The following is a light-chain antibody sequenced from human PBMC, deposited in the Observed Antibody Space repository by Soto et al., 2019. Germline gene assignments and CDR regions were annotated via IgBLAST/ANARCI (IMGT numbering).Light chain of an antibody. CDR1: SSDVGGYDF. Sequence: QSALTQPRSVSGSPGQSVTISCTGTSSDVGGYDFVSWYQQHPGKAPKLMIYDVRERPSEVPDRFSGSKSGNTASLTISGLQPEDEADYYCSSYAGTYPWAFGGGTQLTVL. CDR3: SSYAGTYPWA. V-gene: IGLV2-11*01. CDR2: DVR. J-gene: IGLJ3*02.